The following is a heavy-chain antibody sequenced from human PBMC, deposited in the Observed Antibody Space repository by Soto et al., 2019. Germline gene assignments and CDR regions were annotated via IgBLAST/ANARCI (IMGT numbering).Heavy chain of an antibody. CDR3: ARGGDDFGDPFDY. J-gene: IGHJ4*02. Sequence: QVQLQESGPGVVKPSQTLSLTCTVSGGSISSGGYYWGWIRQHPGKALEWIGYIYYSGSTYYSPSLKSRVTISVDTSKNQFSLKLRSVTAADTAVYYCARGGDDFGDPFDYWGQGTLVAVSS. CDR2: IYYSGST. CDR1: GGSISSGGYY. D-gene: IGHD4-17*01. V-gene: IGHV4-31*03.